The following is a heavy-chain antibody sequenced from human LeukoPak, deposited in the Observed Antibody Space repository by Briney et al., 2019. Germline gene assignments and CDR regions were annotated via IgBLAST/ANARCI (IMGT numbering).Heavy chain of an antibody. Sequence: ASVKVSCKAYGYTFTGYFMHWVRQAPGQGLEWMGWINPNSGGTKYAQKFQGRVTMTRDTSINTAYMELSRLRSDDTAVYYCAREGESNWFDPWGQGTLVTVSS. CDR1: GYTFTGYF. V-gene: IGHV1-2*02. CDR2: INPNSGGT. D-gene: IGHD2-21*01. J-gene: IGHJ5*02. CDR3: AREGESNWFDP.